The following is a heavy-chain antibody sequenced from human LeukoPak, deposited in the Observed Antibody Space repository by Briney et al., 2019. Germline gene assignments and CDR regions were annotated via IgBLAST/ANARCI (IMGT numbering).Heavy chain of an antibody. J-gene: IGHJ5*02. CDR3: ARRGTTYCTVDSCHPNWFDP. Sequence: QPGGSLRLSCAASGFPFSSYSMNWVRQAPGKGLDWVSYISSSSSTVYYEDSVRGRFTISRDNAKNSLYLLMNSLRVEDTAVYYCARRGTTYCTVDSCHPNWFDPWGQGTLVTVSS. CDR2: ISSSSSTV. V-gene: IGHV3-48*04. D-gene: IGHD2-15*01. CDR1: GFPFSSYS.